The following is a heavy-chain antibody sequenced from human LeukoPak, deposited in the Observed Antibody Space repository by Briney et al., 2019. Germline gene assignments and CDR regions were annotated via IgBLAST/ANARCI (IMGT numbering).Heavy chain of an antibody. J-gene: IGHJ6*02. V-gene: IGHV3-23*01. Sequence: PGGSLRLSCAASGFLFSIYPMSWVRQAPGKGLEWVSAISGSGGSTYYADSVKGRFTISRDNSKNTLYLQMNSLRAEDTAVYYCAKSSGSPLYYYYGMDVWGQGTTVTVSS. CDR3: AKSSGSPLYYYYGMDV. CDR1: GFLFSIYP. CDR2: ISGSGGST. D-gene: IGHD1-26*01.